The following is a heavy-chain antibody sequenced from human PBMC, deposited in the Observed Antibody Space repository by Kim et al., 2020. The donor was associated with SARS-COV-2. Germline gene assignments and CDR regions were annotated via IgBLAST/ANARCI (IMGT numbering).Heavy chain of an antibody. CDR1: GGSVSSDSNY. Sequence: SETLSLTCTVSGGSVSSDSNYWSWIRQHPGKGLEWIGYSYYSGSKYYNPSLKSRVTISIDTSKNQFFLKLSSVSAADAAGYYWAGDVGGFSMCWGAYGM. CDR2: SYYSGSK. V-gene: IGHV4-61*01. CDR3: AGDVGGFSMCWGAYGM. J-gene: IGHJ6*01. D-gene: IGHD3-16*01.